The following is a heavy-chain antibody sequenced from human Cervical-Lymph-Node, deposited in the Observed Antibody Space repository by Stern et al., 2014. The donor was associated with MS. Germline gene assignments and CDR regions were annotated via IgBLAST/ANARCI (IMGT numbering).Heavy chain of an antibody. D-gene: IGHD2-15*01. CDR1: GSTFTSYG. CDR2: ISTYNCNP. CDR3: ARGLLGSENAFDI. V-gene: IGHV1-18*01. Sequence: VQLVESGAEVKKPGASVKVSCKASGSTFTSYGISWVRQAPGQGLEWMGWISTYNCNPTDAQELQGRVTMTTDTSTSTAYMELRSLRSDDTAVYYCARGLLGSENAFDIWGQGTMVTVSS. J-gene: IGHJ3*02.